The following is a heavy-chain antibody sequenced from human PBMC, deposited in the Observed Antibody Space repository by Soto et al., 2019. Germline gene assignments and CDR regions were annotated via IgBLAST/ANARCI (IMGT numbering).Heavy chain of an antibody. D-gene: IGHD3-10*01. CDR1: GYTFTSYY. CDR3: ARVAIIGSYYYYGMDV. V-gene: IGHV1-46*01. Sequence: ASVKVSCKASGYTFTSYYMPWVRQAPGQGLEWMGIINPSGGSTSYAQKFQGRVTMTRDTSTSTVYMELSSLRSEDTAVYYCARVAIIGSYYYYGMDVWGQGTTVTV. CDR2: INPSGGST. J-gene: IGHJ6*02.